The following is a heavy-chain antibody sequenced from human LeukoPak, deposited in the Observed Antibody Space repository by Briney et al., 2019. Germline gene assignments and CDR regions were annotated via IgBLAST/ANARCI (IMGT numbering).Heavy chain of an antibody. V-gene: IGHV3-30-3*01. D-gene: IGHD3-22*01. CDR2: ISYDGSNK. J-gene: IGHJ4*02. Sequence: GGSLRLSCAASGFTFSSYAMHWVRQAPGKGLEWVAVISYDGSNKYYADSVKGRFTISRDNSKNTLYLQMNSLRAEDTAVYYCARVTTYDSSGYYSGPFDYWGQGTLVTVSS. CDR1: GFTFSSYA. CDR3: ARVTTYDSSGYYSGPFDY.